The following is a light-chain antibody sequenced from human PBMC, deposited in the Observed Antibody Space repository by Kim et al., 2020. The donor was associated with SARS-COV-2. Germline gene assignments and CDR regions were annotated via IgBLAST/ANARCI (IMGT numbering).Light chain of an antibody. V-gene: IGLV3-1*01. Sequence: VCPGQTASMDCSGDELRDKNACWYQQKPGQAPVLVIYQDSKRPAGNPERFSGSDSGDTATLTSSEAQDKDEADYYCQAWDSSTVVFGGGTQLTVL. J-gene: IGLJ2*01. CDR1: ELRDKN. CDR3: QAWDSSTVV. CDR2: QDS.